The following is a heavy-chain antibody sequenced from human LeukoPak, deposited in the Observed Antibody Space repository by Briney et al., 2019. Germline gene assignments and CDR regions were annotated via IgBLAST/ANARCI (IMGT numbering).Heavy chain of an antibody. Sequence: PGGSLRLSCVASGITFSNYAVSWVRQAPEKGLDWVSVISGSAHKIRYADSVKGRFTISRDNSKNTLYLQMNSLRAEDTAVYYCAKDSSRGGPLPDYWGQGTLVTVSS. V-gene: IGHV3-23*01. J-gene: IGHJ4*02. CDR1: GITFSNYA. CDR3: AKDSSRGGPLPDY. CDR2: ISGSAHKI. D-gene: IGHD2-2*01.